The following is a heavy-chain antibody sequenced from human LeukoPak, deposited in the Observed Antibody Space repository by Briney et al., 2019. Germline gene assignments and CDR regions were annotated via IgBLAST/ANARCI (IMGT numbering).Heavy chain of an antibody. Sequence: ASVKVSCKASGYTFTGYYMHWVRQAPGQGLEWMGWINPNSGGTNYAQKFQGRVTMTRDTSISTAYIELSRLRSDDTAVYYCARDRDYYDSSGYYLRNNWFDPWGQGTLVTVSS. J-gene: IGHJ5*02. CDR2: INPNSGGT. D-gene: IGHD3-22*01. CDR1: GYTFTGYY. V-gene: IGHV1-2*02. CDR3: ARDRDYYDSSGYYLRNNWFDP.